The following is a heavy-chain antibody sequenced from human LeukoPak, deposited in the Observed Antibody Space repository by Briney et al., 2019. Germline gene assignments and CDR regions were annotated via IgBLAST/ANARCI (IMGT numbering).Heavy chain of an antibody. CDR3: ARAQQLVQDY. V-gene: IGHV3-21*04. D-gene: IGHD6-6*01. CDR1: RFTFSIYS. J-gene: IGHJ4*02. CDR2: ISSSSSHI. Sequence: GGSLRLSCAASRFTFSIYSMNWVRQAPGKGLEWVSSISSSSSHIYYADSVKGRFTISRDNAKNSLYLQMNSVRAEDTAVYYCARAQQLVQDYWGQGTLVTVSS.